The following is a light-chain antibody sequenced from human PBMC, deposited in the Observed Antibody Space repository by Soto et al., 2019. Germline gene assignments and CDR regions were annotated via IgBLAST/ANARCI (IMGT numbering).Light chain of an antibody. CDR3: QQLAGFPIT. CDR2: TAS. CDR1: QSISNR. V-gene: IGKV1-5*01. Sequence: DIQMTQSPATLSTSVGDRFTITCRASQSISNRLAWYQQKPGKAPKVVIYTASTLQTGVPSSFSGSAFGTEFTLTISSLQPEDFATYYCQQLAGFPITFGQGTRLEIK. J-gene: IGKJ5*01.